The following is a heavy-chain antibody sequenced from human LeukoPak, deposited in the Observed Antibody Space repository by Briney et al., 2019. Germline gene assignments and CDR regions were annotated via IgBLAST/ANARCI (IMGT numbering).Heavy chain of an antibody. V-gene: IGHV3-48*01. Sequence: GGSLRLSCAASGFTFGSYNMNWVRQAPGKGLEWVSYITSISNNIYYADSVKGRFTISRDNANSSLYLQMNSLRVEDTAVYYCARDTSGFGRFDTWGQGTLVTVSS. CDR1: GFTFGSYN. J-gene: IGHJ5*02. D-gene: IGHD3-22*01. CDR2: ITSISNNI. CDR3: ARDTSGFGRFDT.